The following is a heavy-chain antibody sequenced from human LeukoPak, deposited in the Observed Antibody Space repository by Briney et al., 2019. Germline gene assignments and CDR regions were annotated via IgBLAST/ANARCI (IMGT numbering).Heavy chain of an antibody. CDR2: ISGGGGNT. CDR3: AKERTTSSGWYGEFDY. Sequence: PGGSLRLSXAASGFTFSSYAMSWVGQAPGKGLEWVSAISGGGGNTYYADSVKGRFTISRDNSKNTLYLQMTSLRAEDTAVYYCAKERTTSSGWYGEFDYWGQGTLVTVSS. V-gene: IGHV3-23*01. D-gene: IGHD6-19*01. J-gene: IGHJ4*02. CDR1: GFTFSSYA.